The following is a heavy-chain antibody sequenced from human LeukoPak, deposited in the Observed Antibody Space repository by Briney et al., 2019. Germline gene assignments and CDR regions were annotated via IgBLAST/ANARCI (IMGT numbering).Heavy chain of an antibody. CDR2: IEHRGSA. J-gene: IGHJ4*03. CDR1: GASFSAYF. Sequence: WATLSLTCAFAGASFSAYFWSWIRQVPGKGLEGVGEIEHRGSANYNPPLKRGGTISVDTTKKNLSLSLTSVPAADTAVYYCATRSSTLAAARCFDDWGQGTVVTVSS. CDR3: ATRSSTLAAARCFDD. D-gene: IGHD6-6*01. V-gene: IGHV4-34*01.